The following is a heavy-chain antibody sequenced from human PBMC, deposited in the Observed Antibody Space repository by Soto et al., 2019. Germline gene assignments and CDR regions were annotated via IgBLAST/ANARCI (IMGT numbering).Heavy chain of an antibody. CDR2: ISYDGSNK. D-gene: IGHD3-10*01. CDR3: AKDHGSSYYYGMDV. CDR1: GFTFSSYG. V-gene: IGHV3-30*18. Sequence: PGGSLRLSCAASGFTFSSYGMHWVRQPPGKGLEWVAVISYDGSNKYYADSVKGRFTISRDNSKNTLYLQMNSLRAEDTAVYYCAKDHGSSYYYGMDVWGQGTTVTVSS. J-gene: IGHJ6*02.